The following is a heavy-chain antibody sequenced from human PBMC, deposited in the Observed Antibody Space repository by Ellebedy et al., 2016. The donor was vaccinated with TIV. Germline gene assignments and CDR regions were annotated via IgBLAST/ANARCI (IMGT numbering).Heavy chain of an antibody. CDR1: GFTFGSNW. J-gene: IGHJ4*02. Sequence: PGGSLRLSCVASGFTFGSNWMNRVRQAPGKGLEWVASIKEDGSEKYYADSVKGRFTISRDNAKNSLYLQMNSLRAEDTAVYYCARARYSNTPFDYWGQGTLVTVSS. CDR2: IKEDGSEK. D-gene: IGHD6-13*01. CDR3: ARARYSNTPFDY. V-gene: IGHV3-7*01.